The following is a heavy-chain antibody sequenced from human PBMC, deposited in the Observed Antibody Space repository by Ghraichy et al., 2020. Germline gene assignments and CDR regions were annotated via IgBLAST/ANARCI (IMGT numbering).Heavy chain of an antibody. CDR1: GFTFSSYA. D-gene: IGHD3-16*01. Sequence: GGSLRLSCAASGFTFSSYAMSWVRQAPGKGLEWVSAISGSGVSTYYAESVKGRFTISRDNSKNTLYLQMNSLRAEDTAVYYCAKDLVRASVGADAFDIWGQGTMVTVSS. V-gene: IGHV3-23*01. CDR3: AKDLVRASVGADAFDI. J-gene: IGHJ3*02. CDR2: ISGSGVST.